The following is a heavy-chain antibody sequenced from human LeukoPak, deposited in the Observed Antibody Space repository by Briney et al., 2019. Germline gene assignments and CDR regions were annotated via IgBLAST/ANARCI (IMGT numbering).Heavy chain of an antibody. CDR3: ARDLATFDDY. D-gene: IGHD3-16*01. Sequence: SVKLSCKASGGTFSSYAISWVRQAPGPGLEWMGRIIPIFGTANYAQKFQGRVTITTDESTSTAYMELSSLRSEDTAVYYCARDLATFDDYWGQGTLVTVSS. CDR1: GGTFSSYA. CDR2: IIPIFGTA. J-gene: IGHJ4*02. V-gene: IGHV1-69*05.